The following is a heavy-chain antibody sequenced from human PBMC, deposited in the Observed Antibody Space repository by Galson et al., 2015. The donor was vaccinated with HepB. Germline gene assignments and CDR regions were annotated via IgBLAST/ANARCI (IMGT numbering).Heavy chain of an antibody. Sequence: QSGAEVKKPGESLRISCKGSGYKFTNYWISWVRQMPGKGLEWMGIIYPDDSDTRYSPSFQGQVTISADKSINTAYLQWSGLKASDTAIYYCARHGVGSFYDNGDYYSIDLWGRGTLVTVSS. CDR1: GYKFTNYW. CDR2: IYPDDSDT. V-gene: IGHV5-51*01. J-gene: IGHJ2*01. D-gene: IGHD3-22*01. CDR3: ARHGVGSFYDNGDYYSIDL.